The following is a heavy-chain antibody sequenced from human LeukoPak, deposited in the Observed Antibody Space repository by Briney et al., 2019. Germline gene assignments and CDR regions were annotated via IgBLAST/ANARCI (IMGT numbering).Heavy chain of an antibody. J-gene: IGHJ5*02. Sequence: SETLSLTCTVSGGSITSSSYSWGWIRQPPGKGLEWIGNIYYSGSTHYNPSLKSRATISVDTSKNQFSLKLSSVTAADTAVYYCARYIGGGRSDYYDSSAWFDPWGQGTLVTVSS. V-gene: IGHV4-39*07. D-gene: IGHD3-22*01. CDR3: ARYIGGGRSDYYDSSAWFDP. CDR2: IYYSGST. CDR1: GGSITSSSYS.